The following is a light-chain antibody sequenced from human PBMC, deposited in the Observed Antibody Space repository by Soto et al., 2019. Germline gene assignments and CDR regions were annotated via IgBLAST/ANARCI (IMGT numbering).Light chain of an antibody. Sequence: EIVMTQSPATLSVSPGERATLSCRASQSVNSNLAWYQQKPGQAPRLLIYGASTRATGITARFSGSGSGTEFTLTISSLQSEDFAVYYCQEYDNWPLYTFGQGTKVEIK. CDR3: QEYDNWPLYT. V-gene: IGKV3-15*01. J-gene: IGKJ2*01. CDR1: QSVNSN. CDR2: GAS.